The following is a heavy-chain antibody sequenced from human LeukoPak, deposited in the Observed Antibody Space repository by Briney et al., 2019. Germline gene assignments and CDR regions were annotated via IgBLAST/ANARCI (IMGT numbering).Heavy chain of an antibody. J-gene: IGHJ6*02. CDR2: ISGSGANT. D-gene: IGHD2-15*01. CDR1: GFTFSNYG. V-gene: IGHV3-23*01. Sequence: GGSLRLSCAASGFTFSNYGMSWVRQAPGKGLEWVSVISGSGANTYYADSVKGRFTISRDNSKNTLYLQMNSLRAEDTAVYYCARARWSGYCSGGSCYGYYYYYYGMDVWGQGTTVTVSS. CDR3: ARARWSGYCSGGSCYGYYYYYYGMDV.